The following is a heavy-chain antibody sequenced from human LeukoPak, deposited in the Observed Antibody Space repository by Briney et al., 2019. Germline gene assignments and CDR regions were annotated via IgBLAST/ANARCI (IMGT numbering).Heavy chain of an antibody. CDR3: AKVAGDRMDY. CDR2: ISANTGKT. CDR1: GYTFATYG. D-gene: IGHD6-13*01. V-gene: IGHV1-18*01. Sequence: GASVKVSCKASGYTFATYGFCWVRQAPGHGLEWMGWISANTGKTDYAQKFQGRVTMTRDTSTSTAYMELRSLRPDDTAVYYCAKVAGDRMDYWGQGTLLTVSS. J-gene: IGHJ4*02.